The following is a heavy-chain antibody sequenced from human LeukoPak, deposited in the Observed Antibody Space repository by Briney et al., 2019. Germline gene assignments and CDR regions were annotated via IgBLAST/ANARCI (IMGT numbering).Heavy chain of an antibody. CDR2: IDHSGNT. J-gene: IGHJ4*02. CDR1: GYSICSVYW. V-gene: IGHV4-38-2*01. Sequence: PSETLSLTCAVSGYSICSVYWWGRTRQPPGKGLEWIGSIDHSGNTYYNLSVKSRVTISIDTSKYQSSITLSSVTAADTAVYYCARVATPDNPLERPFDYWGQGTLVTVSS. D-gene: IGHD5-12*01. CDR3: ARVATPDNPLERPFDY.